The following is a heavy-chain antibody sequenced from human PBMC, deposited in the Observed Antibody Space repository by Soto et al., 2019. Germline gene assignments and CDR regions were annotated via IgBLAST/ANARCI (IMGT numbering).Heavy chain of an antibody. Sequence: GASVKVSCKASGYTFTGYYMHWVRQAPGQGLEWMGWINPNSGGTNYAQKFQGWVTMTRDTSISTAYMELSRLRSDDTAVYYCARDLEMIVVVSPLSTKMRHYGMDVWGQGTTVTVSS. D-gene: IGHD3-22*01. CDR2: INPNSGGT. CDR3: ARDLEMIVVVSPLSTKMRHYGMDV. V-gene: IGHV1-2*04. J-gene: IGHJ6*02. CDR1: GYTFTGYY.